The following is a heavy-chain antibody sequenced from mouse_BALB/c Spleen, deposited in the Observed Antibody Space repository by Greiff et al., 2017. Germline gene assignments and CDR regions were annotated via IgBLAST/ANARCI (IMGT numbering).Heavy chain of an antibody. CDR1: GYTFTSYV. D-gene: IGHD2-12*01. CDR2: INPYNDGT. CDR3: ARPYTPGFFYFDY. Sequence: VHVKQSGPELVKPGASVKMSCKASGYTFTSYVMHWVKQKPGQGLEWIGYINPYNDGTKYNEKFKGKATLTSDKSSSTAYMELSSLTSEDSAVYYCARPYTPGFFYFDYGGQGTTLTVSS. V-gene: IGHV1-14*01. J-gene: IGHJ2*01.